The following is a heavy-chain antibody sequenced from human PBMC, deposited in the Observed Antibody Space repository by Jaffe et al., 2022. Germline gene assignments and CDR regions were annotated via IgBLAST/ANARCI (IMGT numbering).Heavy chain of an antibody. D-gene: IGHD2-15*01. CDR2: ISGSGGST. Sequence: EVQLLESGGGLVQPGGSLRLSCAASGFTFSSYAMSWVRQAPGKGLEWVSAISGSGGSTYYADSVKGRFTISRDNSKNTLYLQMNSLRAEDTAVYYCAKGGVGYCSGGSCYSQYYFDYWGQGTLVTVSS. CDR3: AKGGVGYCSGGSCYSQYYFDY. V-gene: IGHV3-23*01. CDR1: GFTFSSYA. J-gene: IGHJ4*02.